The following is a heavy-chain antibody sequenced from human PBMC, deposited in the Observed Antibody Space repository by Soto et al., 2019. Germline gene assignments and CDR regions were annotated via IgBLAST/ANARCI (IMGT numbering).Heavy chain of an antibody. CDR2: INPSGGST. J-gene: IGHJ4*02. V-gene: IGHV1-46*01. CDR1: GYTFTSYY. D-gene: IGHD4-4*01. Sequence: GASVKVSCKASGYTFTSYYMHWVRQAPGQGLEWMGIINPSGGSTSYAQKFQGRVTMTRDTSTSTVYMELSSLRSEDTAVYYCARDSGVDSNYPGSLDYWGQGTLVTVSS. CDR3: ARDSGVDSNYPGSLDY.